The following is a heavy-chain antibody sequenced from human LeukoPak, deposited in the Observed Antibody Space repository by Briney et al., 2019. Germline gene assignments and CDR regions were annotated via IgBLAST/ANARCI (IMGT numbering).Heavy chain of an antibody. V-gene: IGHV3-30*02. Sequence: GGSLRLSCAASGFTFSSYGMHWVRQAPGKGLEWVAVIWYDGSNKYYADSVKGRFTISRDNSKNTLYLQMNSLRAEDTAVYYCAKGGSYYESDAFDIWGQGTMVTVSS. CDR2: IWYDGSNK. CDR3: AKGGSYYESDAFDI. D-gene: IGHD1-26*01. CDR1: GFTFSSYG. J-gene: IGHJ3*02.